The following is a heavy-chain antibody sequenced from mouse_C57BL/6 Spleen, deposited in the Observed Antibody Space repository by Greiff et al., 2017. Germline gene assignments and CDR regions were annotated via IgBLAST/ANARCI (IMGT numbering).Heavy chain of an antibody. Sequence: VKLQQPGTELVKPGASVKLSCKASGYTFTSYWMHWVKQRPGQGLEWIGKINPSNGGTNYNEKFKSKATLIVDKSSSTAYMQLSSLTSEDSAVYYCARTDYYCGSSYFDYWGQGTTLTVSS. CDR1: GYTFTSYW. J-gene: IGHJ2*01. D-gene: IGHD1-1*01. CDR2: INPSNGGT. V-gene: IGHV1-53*01. CDR3: ARTDYYCGSSYFDY.